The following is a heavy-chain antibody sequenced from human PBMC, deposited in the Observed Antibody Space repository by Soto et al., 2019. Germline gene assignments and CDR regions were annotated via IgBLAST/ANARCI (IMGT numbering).Heavy chain of an antibody. CDR2: ISYDGSNK. CDR3: ARDRSGWYRYFDY. D-gene: IGHD6-19*01. Sequence: QVQLVESGGGVVQPGRSLRLSCAASGFTFSSYAMHWVRQAPGKGLEWVAVISYDGSNKYYADSVKGRFTISRDNSKNTPYLQMNSLRAEDTAVYYCARDRSGWYRYFDYWGQGTLVTVSS. V-gene: IGHV3-30-3*01. J-gene: IGHJ4*02. CDR1: GFTFSSYA.